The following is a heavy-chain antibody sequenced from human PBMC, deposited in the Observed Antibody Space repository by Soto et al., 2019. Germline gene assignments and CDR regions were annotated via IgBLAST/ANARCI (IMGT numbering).Heavy chain of an antibody. CDR1: GGSFSSYA. V-gene: IGHV1-69*13. Sequence: GTSVKLSCEACGGSFSSYAISWVRQAPGQGLEWMGGIIPIFGTANYAQKFQGRVTITADESTSTAYMELSSLRSEDTAVYYCATRSTTVTSDAFDIWGQGTMVTVSS. D-gene: IGHD4-17*01. CDR3: ATRSTTVTSDAFDI. CDR2: IIPIFGTA. J-gene: IGHJ3*02.